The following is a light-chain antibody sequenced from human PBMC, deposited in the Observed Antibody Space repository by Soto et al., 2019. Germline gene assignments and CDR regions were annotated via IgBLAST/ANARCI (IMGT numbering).Light chain of an antibody. CDR3: QHYNSYSEA. CDR1: QSISSW. CDR2: DAS. Sequence: DIQMTQSPSTLSASVGDRVTITCRASQSISSWLAWYQQKPGKAPKLLIYDASSLESGVPSRFSGSGSGTEFTLTISSLQPDDFATYYCQHYNSYSEAFGQGTKVDNQ. J-gene: IGKJ1*01. V-gene: IGKV1-5*01.